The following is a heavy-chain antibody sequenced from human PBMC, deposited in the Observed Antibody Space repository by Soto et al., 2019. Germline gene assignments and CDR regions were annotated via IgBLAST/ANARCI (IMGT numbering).Heavy chain of an antibody. CDR2: INAGNGNT. Sequence: QVQLVQSGAEVKKPGASVKVSCKASGYTFTSYAMHWVRQAPGQRLEWMGWINAGNGNTKYSQKFQGRVTITRDTSASTAHMELSSLRSEDTAVYYCARNRGYSSGGDPFDYWGQGTLVTVSS. J-gene: IGHJ4*02. CDR3: ARNRGYSSGGDPFDY. CDR1: GYTFTSYA. D-gene: IGHD6-19*01. V-gene: IGHV1-3*01.